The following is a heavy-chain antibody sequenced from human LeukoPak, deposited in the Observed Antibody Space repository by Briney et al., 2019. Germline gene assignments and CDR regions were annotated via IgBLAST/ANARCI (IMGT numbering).Heavy chain of an antibody. J-gene: IGHJ4*02. CDR1: SGSISSYY. Sequence: SETLSLTCTVSSGSISSYYWSWIRQPPGKGLQWIGDISCSGSTKYNPTLKSRATISADTSKNQFSLKVTSVTAADTAVYYCAREARGSNGYYYNFWGQGSLVTVSS. CDR2: ISCSGST. D-gene: IGHD3-22*01. CDR3: AREARGSNGYYYNF. V-gene: IGHV4-59*01.